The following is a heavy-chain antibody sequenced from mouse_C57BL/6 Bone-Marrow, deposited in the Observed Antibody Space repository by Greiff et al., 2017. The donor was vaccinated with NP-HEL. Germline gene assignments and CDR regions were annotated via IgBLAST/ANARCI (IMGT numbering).Heavy chain of an antibody. J-gene: IGHJ2*01. V-gene: IGHV1-15*01. CDR3: TRRVLLDYFDY. Sequence: QVQLQQSGAELVRPGASVTLSCKASGYTFTDYEMHWVKQTPVHGLEWIGAIDPETGGTAYNQKFKGKAILTADKSSSTAYMELRSLTSEDSAVYYCTRRVLLDYFDYWGQGTTLTVSS. CDR1: GYTFTDYE. CDR2: IDPETGGT. D-gene: IGHD2-10*02.